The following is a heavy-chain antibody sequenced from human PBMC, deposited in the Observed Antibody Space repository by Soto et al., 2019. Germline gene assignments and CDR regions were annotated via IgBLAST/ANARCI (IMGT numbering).Heavy chain of an antibody. CDR3: AKCSSGCGNDAFDF. CDR2: ISGGGAKR. CDR1: GFIFSDYA. V-gene: IGHV3-23*01. Sequence: EVHLLDSGGGLVQPGEPLRLSCTASGFIFSDYAMSWVRHTPGKGLEWVSFISGGGAKRFYVDSVKGRFTVSRDNSKNMLYLQMNSLRAEDTATYYCAKCSSGCGNDAFDFWGQGTMVTVSS. D-gene: IGHD6-19*01. J-gene: IGHJ3*01.